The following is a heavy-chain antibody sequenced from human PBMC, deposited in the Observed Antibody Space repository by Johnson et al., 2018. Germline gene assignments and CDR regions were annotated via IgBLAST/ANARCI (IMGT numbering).Heavy chain of an antibody. CDR1: GFTLSSYW. CDR3: ARGLYGDYGDVEYFQH. Sequence: VQLVQSGGGLVKAGGSLRLSCAVSGFTLSSYWMSWVRQAPGKGLAWVANINQDGSEKYYVDSVKGRFTISRDNAKNSLYLHMNSLRAEDTAVYYCARGLYGDYGDVEYFQHWGQGTLVTVSS. J-gene: IGHJ1*01. V-gene: IGHV3-7*01. D-gene: IGHD4-17*01. CDR2: INQDGSEK.